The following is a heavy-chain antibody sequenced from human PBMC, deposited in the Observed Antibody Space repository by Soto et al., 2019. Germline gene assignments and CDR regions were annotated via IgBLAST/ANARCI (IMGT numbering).Heavy chain of an antibody. CDR2: IYPGDSDT. Sequence: AVTLNLSRKGSVYNFTIYGIGCVRQNPGKGLEGMGIIYPGDSDTRYSPSVQGQVTISADKSISTAYLQWRSLKASDTAMYYCARGYYDIFNWFEPWGQGTLVTVSS. V-gene: IGHV5-51*01. J-gene: IGHJ5*02. CDR3: ARGYYDIFNWFEP. D-gene: IGHD3-9*01. CDR1: VYNFTIYG.